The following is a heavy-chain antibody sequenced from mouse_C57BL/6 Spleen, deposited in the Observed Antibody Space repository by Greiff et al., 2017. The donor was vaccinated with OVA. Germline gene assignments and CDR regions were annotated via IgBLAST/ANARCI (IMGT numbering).Heavy chain of an antibody. CDR2: ISNGGGST. CDR1: GFTFSDYY. D-gene: IGHD2-5*01. J-gene: IGHJ3*01. Sequence: DVKLVESGGGLVQPGGSLKLSCAASGFTFSDYYMYWVRQTPEKRLEWVAYISNGGGSTYYPDTVKGRFTISRDNAKNTLYLQMSRLKSEDTAMYYCARPDSNAAWFAYWGQGTLVTVSA. V-gene: IGHV5-12*01. CDR3: ARPDSNAAWFAY.